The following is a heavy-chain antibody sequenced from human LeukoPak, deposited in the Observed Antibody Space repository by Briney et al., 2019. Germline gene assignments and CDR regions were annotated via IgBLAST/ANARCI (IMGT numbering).Heavy chain of an antibody. CDR1: GGSISSYY. CDR3: ARDLLYSSGWYFSVSYLDY. Sequence: PSETLSLTCTVSGGSISSYYWSWIRQPPGKGLEWIGYIYYSGSTNYNPSLKSRVTISVDTSKNQFSLKLSSVTAADTAVYYCARDLLYSSGWYFSVSYLDYWGQGTLVTVSS. CDR2: IYYSGST. J-gene: IGHJ4*02. V-gene: IGHV4-59*12. D-gene: IGHD6-19*01.